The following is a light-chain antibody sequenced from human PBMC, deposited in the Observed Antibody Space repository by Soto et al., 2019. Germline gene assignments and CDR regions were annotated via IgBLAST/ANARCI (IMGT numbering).Light chain of an antibody. V-gene: IGKV3-15*01. CDR1: QSVRNN. Sequence: EIVMTQSPATLSVSPGERATLSCRASQSVRNNLAWYQQKPGQAPRLLIYDASTRATGIPARFSGSGSGTEFTLTITSLQSEDFAIYSCQQYNNWPPLYTFGQGTQLEIK. CDR2: DAS. CDR3: QQYNNWPPLYT. J-gene: IGKJ2*01.